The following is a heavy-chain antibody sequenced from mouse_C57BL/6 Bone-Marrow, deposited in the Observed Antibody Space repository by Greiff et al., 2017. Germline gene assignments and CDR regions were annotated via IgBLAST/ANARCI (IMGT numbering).Heavy chain of an antibody. CDR3: ARWGYDGYYVWFAY. D-gene: IGHD2-3*01. Sequence: VQLQQSGAELARPGASVKLSCKASGYTFTSYGISWVKQRTVQGLEWIGEIYPRSGNTYYNEKFKGKATLTADKSSSTAYMELRSLTSEDSAVYFCARWGYDGYYVWFAYWGQGTLVTVSA. J-gene: IGHJ3*01. CDR2: IYPRSGNT. V-gene: IGHV1-81*01. CDR1: GYTFTSYG.